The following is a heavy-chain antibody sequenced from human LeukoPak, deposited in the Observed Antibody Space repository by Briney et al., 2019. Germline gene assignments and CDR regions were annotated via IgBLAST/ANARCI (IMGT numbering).Heavy chain of an antibody. V-gene: IGHV4-30-4*01. CDR2: IYYSGAT. CDR1: GDSIDSGEYT. J-gene: IGHJ4*02. CDR3: ARAIFSDPGRFDY. Sequence: PSQTLSLTCTVSGDSIDSGEYTYNWIRQPPGRGLEWLGYIYYSGATYHNPSLKSRAAISVDTSKNELSLNLTSVTAADTAVYYCARAIFSDPGRFDYWGQGTLVTVSS.